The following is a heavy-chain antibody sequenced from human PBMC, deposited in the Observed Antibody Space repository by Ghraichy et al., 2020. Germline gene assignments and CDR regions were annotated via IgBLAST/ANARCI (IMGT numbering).Heavy chain of an antibody. V-gene: IGHV3-30*04. J-gene: IGHJ4*02. CDR3: ASKAWGSFDY. CDR2: ISYDGSNK. CDR1: GFTFSSYA. Sequence: GGSLRLSCATSGFTFSSYAMHWVRQAPGKGLEWVAVISYDGSNKYYADSVKGRFTISRDNSKNTLYLQMNSLRAEDTAVYYCASKAWGSFDYWGQGTLVTVSS. D-gene: IGHD3-16*01.